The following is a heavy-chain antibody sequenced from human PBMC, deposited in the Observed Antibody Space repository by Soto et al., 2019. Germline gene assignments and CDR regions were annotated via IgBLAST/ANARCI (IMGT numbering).Heavy chain of an antibody. J-gene: IGHJ4*02. CDR3: ARGMTTVTTLDY. CDR2: IYYSGKT. D-gene: IGHD4-4*01. Sequence: SETLSLTCTVSGGSISSSSYYWGWIRQPPGKGLEWIGSIYYSGKTYYNPSLKSRVTISVDRSKNQFSLKLSSVTAADTAVYYCARGMTTVTTLDYWGQGTLVTVSS. CDR1: GGSISSSSYY. V-gene: IGHV4-39*07.